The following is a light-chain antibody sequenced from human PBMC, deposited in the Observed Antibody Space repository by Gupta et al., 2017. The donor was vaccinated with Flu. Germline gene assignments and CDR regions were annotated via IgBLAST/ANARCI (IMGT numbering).Light chain of an antibody. CDR3: AAGDDSLNGGV. J-gene: IGLJ2*01. CDR2: NDN. CDR1: SSNIGSNT. V-gene: IGLV1-44*01. Sequence: SGINTCSGSSSNIGSNTVNLYQQGPGAAPKVLIYNDNERHSGVPDRFSASKSGASASLAISGLQAEDEADYYCAAGDDSLNGGVFGGGTKLTVL.